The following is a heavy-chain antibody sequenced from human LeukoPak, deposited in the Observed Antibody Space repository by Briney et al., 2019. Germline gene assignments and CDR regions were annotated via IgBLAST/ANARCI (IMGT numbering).Heavy chain of an antibody. CDR2: ISADNGNT. J-gene: IGHJ4*02. V-gene: IGHV1-18*03. CDR3: AIRDGYTDY. D-gene: IGHD5-24*01. Sequence: ASVKVSCKASGYTFTNYGISWVRQAPGQGLEWMGWISADNGNTKYAQKLQGRVTMTTDTSTSTAFMELSRLRSEDMAVYYCAIRDGYTDYWGQGTLVTVSS. CDR1: GYTFTNYG.